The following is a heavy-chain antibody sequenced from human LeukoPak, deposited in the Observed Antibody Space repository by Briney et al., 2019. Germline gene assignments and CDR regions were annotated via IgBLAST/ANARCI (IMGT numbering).Heavy chain of an antibody. CDR2: ISSNGGST. Sequence: GGSLRLSCSASGFTFSSYAMHWVRQAPGKGLEYVSAISSNGGSTYYADSVKGRFTISRDNSKNTLYLQMSSLRAEDMAVYYCVNLVDGDYVHNFDYWGQGTLVTVSS. J-gene: IGHJ4*02. D-gene: IGHD4-17*01. V-gene: IGHV3-64D*06. CDR3: VNLVDGDYVHNFDY. CDR1: GFTFSSYA.